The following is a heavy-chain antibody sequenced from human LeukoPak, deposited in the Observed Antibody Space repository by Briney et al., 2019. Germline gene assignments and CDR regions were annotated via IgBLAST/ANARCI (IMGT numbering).Heavy chain of an antibody. J-gene: IGHJ6*03. V-gene: IGHV4-34*01. CDR1: GGSSSAYW. CDR2: ISPSGTT. Sequence: SETLSLTCAVYGGSSSAYWWSWIRQPPGKGLEWIGEISPSGTTNYNPSLKGRVTISLDTSKNHFSLNLSSVTAADTAVYYCARPRKHDYYDMDVWGKGTTVTVSS. CDR3: ARPRKHDYYDMDV.